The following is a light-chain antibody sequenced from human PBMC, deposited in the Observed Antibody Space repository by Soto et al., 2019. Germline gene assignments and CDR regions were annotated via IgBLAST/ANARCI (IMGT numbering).Light chain of an antibody. Sequence: QSVLTQPASVSGSPGQSITISCAGTNNDVGTYNFVSWYQHHPGKAPKLIIYDVTNRPSGISSRFSGSKSADTASLTISGLQTEDEADYFCSSFSSGTTPVVFGGGTKLTVL. CDR2: DVT. CDR3: SSFSSGTTPVV. V-gene: IGLV2-14*03. J-gene: IGLJ3*02. CDR1: NNDVGTYNF.